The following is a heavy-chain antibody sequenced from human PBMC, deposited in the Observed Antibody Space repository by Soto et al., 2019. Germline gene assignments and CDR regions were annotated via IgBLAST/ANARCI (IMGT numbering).Heavy chain of an antibody. J-gene: IGHJ6*03. CDR1: GFTFSSYS. CDR3: ARGPPPYSYGYYYYMDV. V-gene: IGHV3-21*01. Sequence: PGGSLRLSCAASGFTFSSYSMNWVRQAPGKGLEWVSSISSSSSYIYYADSVKGRFTISRDNSKNTLYLQMGSLRAEDMAVYYCARGPPPYSYGYYYYMDVWGKGTTVTVSS. D-gene: IGHD5-18*01. CDR2: ISSSSSYI.